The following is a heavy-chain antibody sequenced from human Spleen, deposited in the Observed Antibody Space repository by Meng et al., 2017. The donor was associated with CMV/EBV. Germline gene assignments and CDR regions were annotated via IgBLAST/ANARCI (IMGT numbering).Heavy chain of an antibody. D-gene: IGHD3-10*01. CDR2: ISSSGSTI. Sequence: GGSLRLSCAASGFTFSDYYMSWIRQAPGKGLEWVSYISSSGSTIYYADSVKGRFTISRDNAKNSLYLQMNSLSAEDTAVYYWARDSPGAGGGKNNTYYYYGMDVWGQGTTVTVSS. CDR3: ARDSPGAGGGKNNTYYYYGMDV. V-gene: IGHV3-11*01. CDR1: GFTFSDYY. J-gene: IGHJ6*02.